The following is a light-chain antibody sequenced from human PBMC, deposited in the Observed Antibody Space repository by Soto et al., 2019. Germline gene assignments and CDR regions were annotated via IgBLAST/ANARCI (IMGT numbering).Light chain of an antibody. CDR1: SSDVGGYKY. CDR2: EVS. J-gene: IGLJ1*01. CDR3: TSYTSVSSLGV. Sequence: QSVLTQPASVSGSPGQSITISCTGTSSDVGGYKYVSWFQQHPGKAPKLVIYEVSNRPSGVSNRLSGSKSDNTASLTISGLQAEDEADYYCTSYTSVSSLGVFGTGTKVTVL. V-gene: IGLV2-14*01.